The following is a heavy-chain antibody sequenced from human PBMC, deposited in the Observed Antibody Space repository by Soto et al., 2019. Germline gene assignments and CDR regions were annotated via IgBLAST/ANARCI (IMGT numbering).Heavy chain of an antibody. Sequence: SETLSLTCTVSGGSISSSSYYWGWIRQPPGKGLEWIGSIYYSGSTYYNPSLKSRVTISVDTSRNQFSLKLSSVTAADTAVYYCARGSYYYGMDVWGQGTTVTVSS. CDR3: ARGSYYYGMDV. V-gene: IGHV4-39*01. CDR1: GGSISSSSYY. J-gene: IGHJ6*02. CDR2: IYYSGST.